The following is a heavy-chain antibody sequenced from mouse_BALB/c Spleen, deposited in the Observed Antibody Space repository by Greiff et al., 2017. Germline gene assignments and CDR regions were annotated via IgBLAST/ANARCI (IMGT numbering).Heavy chain of an antibody. J-gene: IGHJ4*01. CDR2: ILPGNSDT. CDR1: GYTLTSYW. CDR3: TREDYGAMDY. V-gene: IGHV1-5*01. D-gene: IGHD1-1*01. Sequence: VQLQQSGTVLARPGASVKMSCKASGYTLTSYWMHWVKQRPGQGLEWIGAILPGNSDTSYNQKFKGKAKLTAVTSTSTAYMELSSLTNEDSAVYYCTREDYGAMDYWGQGTSVTVSS.